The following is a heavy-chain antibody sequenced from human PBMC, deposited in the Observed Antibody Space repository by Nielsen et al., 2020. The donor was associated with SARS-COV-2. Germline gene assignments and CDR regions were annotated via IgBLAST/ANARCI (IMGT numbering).Heavy chain of an antibody. Sequence: GESLKISYAASGFTFSSYSMNWVRQAPGKGLEWVGRIKSKVSGGTTDYAAPGKGRFTISRDDPKNTLYLQMNSLKTEDTAVYYCVRQLWRGGYFDYWGQGTLVTVSS. CDR2: IKSKVSGGTT. V-gene: IGHV3-15*01. J-gene: IGHJ4*02. CDR1: GFTFSSYS. CDR3: VRQLWRGGYFDY. D-gene: IGHD5-18*01.